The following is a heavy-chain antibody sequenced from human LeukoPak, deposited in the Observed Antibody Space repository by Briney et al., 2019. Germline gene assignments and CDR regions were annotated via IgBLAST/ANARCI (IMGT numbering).Heavy chain of an antibody. D-gene: IGHD3-22*01. V-gene: IGHV3-21*01. CDR2: ISSSSNI. CDR1: GFTFSSYS. J-gene: IGHJ4*02. CDR3: ARDLSGDYDSSEIDY. Sequence: PGGSLRLSCAASGFTFSSYSMNWVRQAPGKGLEWVSSISSSSNIYYADSVKGRFTISRDNAKNSMYPQMKSLRAEDTAVYYCARDLSGDYDSSEIDYWGQGTLVTVSS.